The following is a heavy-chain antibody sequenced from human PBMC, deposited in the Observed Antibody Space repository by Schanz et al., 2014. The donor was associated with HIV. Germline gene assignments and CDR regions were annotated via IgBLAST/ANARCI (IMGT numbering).Heavy chain of an antibody. D-gene: IGHD3-10*01. CDR1: GFSFDSFG. Sequence: QVQLVESGGGVVQPGRSLRLSCVASGFSFDSFGMHWVRQAPGKGLEWVAVISYDAVNKFYADSVQGRFTISRDDSKNTVSLQMDDLRDEDTALYYCARDALPSSVRGMISNWFDPWGQGTLVTVSS. J-gene: IGHJ5*02. V-gene: IGHV3-30*03. CDR2: ISYDAVNK. CDR3: ARDALPSSVRGMISNWFDP.